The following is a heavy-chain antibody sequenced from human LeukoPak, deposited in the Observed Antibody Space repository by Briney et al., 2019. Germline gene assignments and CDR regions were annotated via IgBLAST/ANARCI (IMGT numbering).Heavy chain of an antibody. CDR1: GYTLTELS. V-gene: IGHV1-24*01. Sequence: SVKVSCKVSGYTLTELSMHWVRQAPGKGLEWMGGFDPEDGETIYAQKFQGRVTMTEDTSTDTAYMELSSLRSEDTAVYYCATREVYGDYGSDRTYYFDYWGQGTLVTASS. J-gene: IGHJ4*02. D-gene: IGHD4-17*01. CDR3: ATREVYGDYGSDRTYYFDY. CDR2: FDPEDGET.